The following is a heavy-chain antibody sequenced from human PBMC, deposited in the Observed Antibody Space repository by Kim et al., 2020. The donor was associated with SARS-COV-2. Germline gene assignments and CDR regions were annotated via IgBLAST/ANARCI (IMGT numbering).Heavy chain of an antibody. J-gene: IGHJ3*02. Sequence: TPSLKSRVTISVDTSKNQFSLKLSSVTAADTAVYYCAREGSDPPDAFDIWGQGTMVTVSS. V-gene: IGHV4-31*02. CDR3: AREGSDPPDAFDI. D-gene: IGHD3-10*01.